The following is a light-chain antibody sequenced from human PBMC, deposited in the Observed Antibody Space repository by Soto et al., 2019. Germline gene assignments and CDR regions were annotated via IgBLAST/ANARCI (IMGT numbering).Light chain of an antibody. J-gene: IGLJ3*02. V-gene: IGLV2-14*03. CDR2: DVY. CDR3: TSFTSRDTGV. Sequence: QSVLTQPASVSGSPGQSITIPCTGTSSDVGGYNYVSWYQQHPGKAPKLIIYDVYNRPSGISNRFSGSKSGNTASLTIAGLQAEDEADYYCTSFTSRDTGVFGGGTKVTVL. CDR1: SSDVGGYNY.